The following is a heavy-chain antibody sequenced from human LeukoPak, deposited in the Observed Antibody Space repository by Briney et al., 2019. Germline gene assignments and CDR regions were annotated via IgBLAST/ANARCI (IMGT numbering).Heavy chain of an antibody. D-gene: IGHD4-23*01. Sequence: GGSLRLSCAASGFTFSSYSMNWVRQAPGKGLEWVSYISSSSTIYYADSVKGRFTISRDNAKNSLYLQMNSLRDEDTAVYYCARDYGGNSDFLYWGQGTLVTVSS. J-gene: IGHJ4*02. CDR2: ISSSSTI. CDR3: ARDYGGNSDFLY. V-gene: IGHV3-48*02. CDR1: GFTFSSYS.